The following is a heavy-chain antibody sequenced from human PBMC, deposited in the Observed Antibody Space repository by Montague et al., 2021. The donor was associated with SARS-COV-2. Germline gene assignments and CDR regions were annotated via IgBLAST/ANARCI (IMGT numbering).Heavy chain of an antibody. Sequence: PALVKPTQTLTLTCTFSGFSLSTSRVGVGWIRQPPGKALEWLALIYWDDDKRYGPSLKSRLTITKDTSKNQVVLTMTNMDPVDTATYYCAHDRVTMIVVAKADAFDIWGQGTMVTVSS. CDR2: IYWDDDK. D-gene: IGHD3-22*01. V-gene: IGHV2-5*05. CDR1: GFSLSTSRVG. CDR3: AHDRVTMIVVAKADAFDI. J-gene: IGHJ3*02.